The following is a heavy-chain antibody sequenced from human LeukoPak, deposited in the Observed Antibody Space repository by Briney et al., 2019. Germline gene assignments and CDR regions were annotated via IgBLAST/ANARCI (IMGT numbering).Heavy chain of an antibody. CDR3: ARGIAAAAKQGGFDF. Sequence: SETLSLTCTVSGGSISPYHWSWIRQPPGKGLEWIGYIYYTGSTNYNPSLKSRVTMSVDTSKNHFSLKLSSVTAADTAVYYCARGIAAAAKQGGFDFWGQGTLVTVSS. D-gene: IGHD6-13*01. J-gene: IGHJ4*02. CDR1: GGSISPYH. V-gene: IGHV4-59*12. CDR2: IYYTGST.